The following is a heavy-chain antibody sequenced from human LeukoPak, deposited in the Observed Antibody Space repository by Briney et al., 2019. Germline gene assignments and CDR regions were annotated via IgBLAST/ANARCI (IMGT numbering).Heavy chain of an antibody. Sequence: ASVKVSCKASGYTFTSYGISWVRQAPGQGLEWMGWISAYNGNTNYAQKLQGRVTTTTDTSTSTAYMELRSLRSDDTAVYYCARVQGGYYDSSGPFDPWGQGTLVTVSS. CDR2: ISAYNGNT. D-gene: IGHD3-22*01. CDR1: GYTFTSYG. V-gene: IGHV1-18*01. CDR3: ARVQGGYYDSSGPFDP. J-gene: IGHJ5*02.